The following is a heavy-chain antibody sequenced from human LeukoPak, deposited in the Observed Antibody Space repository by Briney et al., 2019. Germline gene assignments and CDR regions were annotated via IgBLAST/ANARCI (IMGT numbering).Heavy chain of an antibody. CDR1: GYTFTGYY. V-gene: IGHV1-2*02. J-gene: IGHJ4*02. D-gene: IGHD3-10*01. CDR3: ARSVSLRGAADY. Sequence: ASVKVSCKASGYTFTGYYMHWVRQAPGQGLEWMGWINPNSGGTNYAQKFQGRVTTTRDTSISTAYMELSRLRSDDTAVYYCARSVSLRGAADYWGQGTLVTVSS. CDR2: INPNSGGT.